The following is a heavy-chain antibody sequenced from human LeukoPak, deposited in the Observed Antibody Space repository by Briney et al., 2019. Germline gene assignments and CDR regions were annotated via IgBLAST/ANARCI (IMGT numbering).Heavy chain of an antibody. CDR3: AKQLGYCSDGSCYFPY. Sequence: GGSLRLSCAASGFTFSSSAMSWVRQAPGKGLEWVSAISNNGGYTYYADSVQGRFTISRDSSKSTLCLQMNSLRAEDTAVYYCAKQLGYCSDGSCYFPYWGQGTLVTVSS. CDR1: GFTFSSSA. D-gene: IGHD2-15*01. V-gene: IGHV3-23*01. CDR2: ISNNGGYT. J-gene: IGHJ4*02.